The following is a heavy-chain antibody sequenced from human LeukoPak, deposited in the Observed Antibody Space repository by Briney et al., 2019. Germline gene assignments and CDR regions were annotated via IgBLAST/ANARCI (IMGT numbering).Heavy chain of an antibody. V-gene: IGHV3-7*01. Sequence: GGSLRLSCTASGFTFSNYYMGWVRQAPGKGLEWVGNINQDGTERDYVDSVGGRFSISRDNAKNSVYLQMNSLRVDDTAKYYCARSQYPPQDVFNVWGPGTMVIVSS. CDR3: ARSQYPPQDVFNV. CDR1: GFTFSNYY. J-gene: IGHJ3*01. D-gene: IGHD2/OR15-2a*01. CDR2: INQDGTER.